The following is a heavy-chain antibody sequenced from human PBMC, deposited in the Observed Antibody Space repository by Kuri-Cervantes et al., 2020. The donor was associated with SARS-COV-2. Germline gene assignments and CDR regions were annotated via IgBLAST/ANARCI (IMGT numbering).Heavy chain of an antibody. CDR2: IYYSGST. CDR1: GGSISSSSYY. J-gene: IGHJ6*02. CDR3: ARGGMDYYDYVWGSYPGYYGMDV. V-gene: IGHV4-39*01. Sequence: ESLKISCTVSGGSISSSSYYWGWIRQPPGKGLEWIGSIYYSGSTYYNPSLKSRVTISVDTSKNQFSLKLSSVTAADTAVYYCARGGMDYYDYVWGSYPGYYGMDVWGQGTTVTVSS. D-gene: IGHD3-16*02.